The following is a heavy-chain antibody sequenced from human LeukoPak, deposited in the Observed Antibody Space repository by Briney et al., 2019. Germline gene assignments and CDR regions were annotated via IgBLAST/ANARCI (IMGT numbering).Heavy chain of an antibody. V-gene: IGHV3-23*01. CDR3: AKPDSSGYYFPPDY. J-gene: IGHJ4*02. Sequence: GGSLRLSCAASGFTFSSYAMSWVRQAPGKGLEWASAISGSGGSTYYADSVKGRFTISRDNSKNTLYLQMNSLRAEDTAVYYCAKPDSSGYYFPPDYWGQGTLVTVSS. CDR1: GFTFSSYA. CDR2: ISGSGGST. D-gene: IGHD3-22*01.